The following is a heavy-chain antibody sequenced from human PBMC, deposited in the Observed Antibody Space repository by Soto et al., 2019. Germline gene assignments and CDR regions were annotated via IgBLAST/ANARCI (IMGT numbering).Heavy chain of an antibody. V-gene: IGHV3-30*18. D-gene: IGHD6-25*01. CDR1: GFTFSSYG. J-gene: IGHJ4*02. Sequence: QVQLVESGGGVVQPGRSLRLSCAASGFTFSSYGMHWVRQAPGKGLEWVAVISYDGSNKYYADSVKGRFTVSRDNSKNTLYLQMNSLRAEDTAVYYCAKPAAGLRAYYFDYWGQGTLVIVSS. CDR3: AKPAAGLRAYYFDY. CDR2: ISYDGSNK.